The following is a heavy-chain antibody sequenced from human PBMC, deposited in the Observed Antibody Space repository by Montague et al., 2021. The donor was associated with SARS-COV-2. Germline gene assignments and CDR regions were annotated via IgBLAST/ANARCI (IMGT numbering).Heavy chain of an antibody. CDR3: ARGDSSGYYYLFDY. Sequence: SLRLSCAASGFTFSSYDMHWVRQATGEGLEWVSAIGTAGDTYYPGSVKGRFTISRENAKNSLYLQMNSLRAGDTAVYYCARGDSSGYYYLFDYWGQGTLVTVSS. D-gene: IGHD3-22*01. CDR2: IGTAGDT. CDR1: GFTFSSYD. J-gene: IGHJ4*02. V-gene: IGHV3-13*04.